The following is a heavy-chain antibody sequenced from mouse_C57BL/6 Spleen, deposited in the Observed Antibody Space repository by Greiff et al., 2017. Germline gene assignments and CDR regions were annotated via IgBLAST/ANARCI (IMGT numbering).Heavy chain of an antibody. CDR2: IDPSDSYT. D-gene: IGHD1-1*01. V-gene: IGHV1-69*01. CDR3: ARRGSYYGSSYDYAMDY. Sequence: QVQLQQPGAELVMPGASVKLSCKASGYTFTSYWMHWVKQRPGQGLEWLGEIDPSDSYTNYNQKFKGKSTLTVDKSSSTAYMQLSSLTSEDSAVYYCARRGSYYGSSYDYAMDYWGQGTSVTVSS. J-gene: IGHJ4*01. CDR1: GYTFTSYW.